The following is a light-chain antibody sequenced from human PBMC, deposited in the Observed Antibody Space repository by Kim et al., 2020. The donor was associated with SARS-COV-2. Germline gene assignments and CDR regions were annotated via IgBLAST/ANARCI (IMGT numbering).Light chain of an antibody. CDR2: GAS. V-gene: IGKV3-20*01. J-gene: IGKJ1*01. CDR1: QSISSSY. CDR3: QQYGSSPRT. Sequence: EIVLTQSPGTLSLSPGERATLSCRASQSISSSYLAWYQQKPGQAPRLLIYGASSGATGIPDRFSGSGSGTDFTLTISRLEPEDFAVYYCQQYGSSPRTFGRGTKVDIK.